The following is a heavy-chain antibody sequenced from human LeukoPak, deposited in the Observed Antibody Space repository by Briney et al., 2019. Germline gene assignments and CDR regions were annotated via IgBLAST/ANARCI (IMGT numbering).Heavy chain of an antibody. CDR1: GFTFDDYA. J-gene: IGHJ4*02. V-gene: IGHV3-9*03. CDR2: ISWNSGSI. D-gene: IGHD3-22*01. CDR3: ARTDYYDSSGYSY. Sequence: GGSLRLSCAASGFTFDDYAIHWVRQAPGKGLEWVSGISWNSGSIGYADSVKGRFTISRDNAKNSLYLQMNSLRAEDMALYYCARTDYYDSSGYSYWGQGTLVTVSS.